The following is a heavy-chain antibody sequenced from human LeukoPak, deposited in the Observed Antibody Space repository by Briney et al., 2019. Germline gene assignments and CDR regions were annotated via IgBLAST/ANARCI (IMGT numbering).Heavy chain of an antibody. CDR1: GFTFSNYV. CDR3: ANDLGWIQLNLG. CDR2: ISGSGDAT. D-gene: IGHD5-18*01. Sequence: PGGSLRLSCAASGFTFSNYVMTWVRQAPGKGLEWVSLISGSGDATTYADSVKGRFTISRDNSKNTVYLHMNSLRVEDTAVYYCANDLGWIQLNLGRGQGTLVTVSS. J-gene: IGHJ4*02. V-gene: IGHV3-23*01.